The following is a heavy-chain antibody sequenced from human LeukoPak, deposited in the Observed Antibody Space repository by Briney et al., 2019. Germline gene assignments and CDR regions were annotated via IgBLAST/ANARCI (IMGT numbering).Heavy chain of an antibody. CDR2: ISSSSNIM. CDR3: ARGGGLDV. V-gene: IGHV3-48*04. CDR1: GFTFSSYG. D-gene: IGHD3-16*01. Sequence: PGGSLRLSCAASGFTFSSYGMNWVRQAPGKGLEWVSYISSSSNIMNYADSVKGRFTISRDNAKNSLYLQMSNLRAEDTAVYFCARGGGLDVWGQGATVTVSS. J-gene: IGHJ6*02.